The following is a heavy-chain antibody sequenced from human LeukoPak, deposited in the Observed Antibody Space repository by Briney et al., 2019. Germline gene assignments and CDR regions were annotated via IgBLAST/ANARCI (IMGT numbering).Heavy chain of an antibody. J-gene: IGHJ5*02. Sequence: QSGGSLRLSCAASGFTFSSYGMHWVRQAPGKGLEWVAFIRYDGSNKYYADSVKGRFTISRDNSKNTLYLQMNSLRAEDTAVYYCAKNSEGSSSNWFDPWGQGTLVTVSS. D-gene: IGHD6-13*01. V-gene: IGHV3-30*02. CDR2: IRYDGSNK. CDR3: AKNSEGSSSNWFDP. CDR1: GFTFSSYG.